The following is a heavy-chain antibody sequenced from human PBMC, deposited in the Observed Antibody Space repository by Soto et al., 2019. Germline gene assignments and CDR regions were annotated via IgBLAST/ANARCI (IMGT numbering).Heavy chain of an antibody. D-gene: IGHD3-22*01. CDR3: ARELYYDSSGYSSPYWYFYL. Sequence: QVQLQESGPGLVKPSQTLSLTCTISGGSISSGGYYWSWIRQHPGKGLEWIGSIYYSGSTYYNPYLKSRVTISVDTAKNQFSLRLSSGTAAATAVSSCARELYYDSSGYSSPYWYFYLWGRGTLVAVSS. CDR1: GGSISSGGYY. CDR2: IYYSGST. J-gene: IGHJ2*01. V-gene: IGHV4-31*03.